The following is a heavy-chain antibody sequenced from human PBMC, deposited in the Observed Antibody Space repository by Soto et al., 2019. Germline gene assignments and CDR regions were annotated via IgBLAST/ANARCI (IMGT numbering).Heavy chain of an antibody. CDR1: GGSLSDHY. J-gene: IGHJ6*03. V-gene: IGHV4-34*04. D-gene: IGHD2-2*01. CDR3: AIPSFMYFSSISCSPDYNYYMDV. Sequence: SETLSLTCGVSGGSLSDHYWSWIRQPPGKGLEWIGEINHSGSTNLNPSIKSRATISIDMSKNQFSLTLSSVTAADTSLYFCAIPSFMYFSSISCSPDYNYYMDVWGTGTAVTVSS. CDR2: INHSGST.